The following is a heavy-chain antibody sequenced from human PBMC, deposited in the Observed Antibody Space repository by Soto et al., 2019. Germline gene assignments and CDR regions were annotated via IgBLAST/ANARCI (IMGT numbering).Heavy chain of an antibody. CDR3: AREEACSGGSCYGWFDP. J-gene: IGHJ5*02. V-gene: IGHV4-31*03. CDR1: GGSISSGGYY. D-gene: IGHD2-15*01. CDR2: IYYSGST. Sequence: SSETLSLTCTVSGGSISSGGYYWSWIRQHPGKGLEWIGYIYYSGSTYYNPSLKSRVTISVDTSKNQFSLKLSSVTAADTAVYYCAREEACSGGSCYGWFDPWGQITLATVSS.